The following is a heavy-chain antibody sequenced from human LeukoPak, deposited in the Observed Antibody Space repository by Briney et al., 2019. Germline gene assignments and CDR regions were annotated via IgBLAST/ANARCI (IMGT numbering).Heavy chain of an antibody. D-gene: IGHD6-19*01. CDR1: GGSINGYY. CDR3: ARDQVAVAGTVWFDP. J-gene: IGHJ5*02. Sequence: PSETLSLTCTVSGGSINGYYWSWIRQPPGKGLERIGYIYYTGSTNYNPSLKSRVSMSVDPSKNQFSLRLSSVTAADTAVYYCARDQVAVAGTVWFDPWGQGTLVTVSS. V-gene: IGHV4-59*01. CDR2: IYYTGST.